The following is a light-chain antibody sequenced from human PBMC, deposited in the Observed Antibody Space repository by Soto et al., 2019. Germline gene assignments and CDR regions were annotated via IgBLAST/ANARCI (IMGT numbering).Light chain of an antibody. V-gene: IGLV1-51*02. Sequence: QSVLTQPPSVSAAPGQKVTISCSGSSSNIGSNYVSWYQQLPGTAPKLLIYENYERPSGIPDRFSGSKSGTSATLGITGLQTGDEADYYCGAWDGSLTGGVFGGGTKVTDL. CDR3: GAWDGSLTGGV. CDR1: SSNIGSNY. J-gene: IGLJ2*01. CDR2: ENY.